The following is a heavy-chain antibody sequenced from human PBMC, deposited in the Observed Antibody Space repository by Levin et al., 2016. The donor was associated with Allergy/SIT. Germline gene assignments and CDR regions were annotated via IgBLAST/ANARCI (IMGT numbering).Heavy chain of an antibody. CDR3: ARLHCSGGSCYYFDY. V-gene: IGHV3-48*03. CDR2: MSSSGSSI. J-gene: IGHJ4*02. Sequence: GESLKISCAASGFTFSSYEMNWVRQAPGKGLEWVSYMSSSGSSIYYADSVKGRFTISRDNAKNSLYLQMNSLRAEDTAVYYCARLHCSGGSCYYFDYWGQGTLVTVSS. CDR1: GFTFSSYE. D-gene: IGHD2-15*01.